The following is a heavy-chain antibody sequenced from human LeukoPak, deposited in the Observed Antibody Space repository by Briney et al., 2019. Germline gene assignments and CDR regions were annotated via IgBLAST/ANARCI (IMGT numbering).Heavy chain of an antibody. J-gene: IGHJ6*03. CDR1: GGSFSGYY. CDR2: INHSGST. CDR3: ARRYYYYDSSGYYMQYYYYYYMDV. Sequence: SETLSLTCAVYGGSFSGYYWSWIRQPPGKGLEWIGEINHSGSTNYNPSLKSRVTISVDTSKSQFSLKLSSVTAADTAVYYCARRYYYYDSSGYYMQYYYYYYMDVWGKGTTVTISS. V-gene: IGHV4-34*01. D-gene: IGHD3-22*01.